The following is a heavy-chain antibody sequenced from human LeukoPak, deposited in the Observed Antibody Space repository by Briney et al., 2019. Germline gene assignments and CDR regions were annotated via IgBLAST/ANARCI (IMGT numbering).Heavy chain of an antibody. Sequence: GGSLRLSCAASGFTFSNYWMSWVRQAPGKGLEWVANIKQDGSEKYYVDSVRGRFTISRDNSKNTMYLQMNGLRAEDTAVYYCTKGGSSSWDYFDYWGQGTLVTVSS. V-gene: IGHV3-7*01. CDR1: GFTFSNYW. D-gene: IGHD6-13*01. CDR3: TKGGSSSWDYFDY. J-gene: IGHJ4*02. CDR2: IKQDGSEK.